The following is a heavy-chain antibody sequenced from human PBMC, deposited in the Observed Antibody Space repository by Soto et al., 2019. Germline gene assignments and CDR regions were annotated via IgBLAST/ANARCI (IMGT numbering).Heavy chain of an antibody. Sequence: LRLSCTASGFTFGDYAMSWVRQAPGKGLEWVGFIRSKAYGGTTEYAASVKGRFTISRDDSKSIAYLQMNSLKTEDTAVYYCTRGVRFSHYYYYGMDVWGQGTTVTVSS. CDR3: TRGVRFSHYYYYGMDV. CDR2: IRSKAYGGTT. V-gene: IGHV3-49*04. CDR1: GFTFGDYA. J-gene: IGHJ6*02. D-gene: IGHD3-3*01.